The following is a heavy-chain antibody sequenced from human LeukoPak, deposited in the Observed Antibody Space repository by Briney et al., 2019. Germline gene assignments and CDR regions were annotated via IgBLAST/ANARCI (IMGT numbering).Heavy chain of an antibody. Sequence: ASVKVSCKASGYTFTSYAMHWVRQAPGQRLEWMGWISAYNGNTNYPQKLQGRVTMTTDTSTSTAYMELRSLRSDDTAVYYCARDVLLVVGYSSGWYFDYWGQGTLVTVSS. V-gene: IGHV1-18*01. J-gene: IGHJ4*02. D-gene: IGHD6-19*01. CDR2: ISAYNGNT. CDR1: GYTFTSYA. CDR3: ARDVLLVVGYSSGWYFDY.